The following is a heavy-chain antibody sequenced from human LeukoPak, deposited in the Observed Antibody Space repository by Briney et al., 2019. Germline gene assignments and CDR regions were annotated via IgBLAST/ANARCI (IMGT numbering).Heavy chain of an antibody. D-gene: IGHD2-2*01. CDR2: IYYSGST. V-gene: IGHV4-39*01. J-gene: IGHJ3*02. Sequence: SETLSLTCTVSGGSISSSSYYWGWIRQPPGKGLEWIGSIYYSGSTYYNPSLKSRVTISVDTSKNQFSLKLSSVTAADTAVYYCASPYCSSTSCYLGTFDIWGQGTMVTVSS. CDR3: ASPYCSSTSCYLGTFDI. CDR1: GGSISSSSYY.